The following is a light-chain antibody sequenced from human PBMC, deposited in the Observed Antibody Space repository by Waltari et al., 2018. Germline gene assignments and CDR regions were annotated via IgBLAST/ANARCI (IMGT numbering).Light chain of an antibody. CDR3: SSRDNSYNHLVV. J-gene: IGLJ2*01. Sequence: SSELTQDPAVSVALGQTVRITCLGDSLRSYYAAWYQQKPGQAPLLVFYGRNNRPSGIPERFSGSNSGSTASLTITGALAEDEADYYCSSRDNSYNHLVVFDGGTKLTVL. CDR1: SLRSYY. V-gene: IGLV3-19*01. CDR2: GRN.